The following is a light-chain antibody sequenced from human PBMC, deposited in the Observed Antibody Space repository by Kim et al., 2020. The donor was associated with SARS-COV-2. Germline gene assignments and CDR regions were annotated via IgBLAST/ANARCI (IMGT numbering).Light chain of an antibody. V-gene: IGKV1-5*03. CDR1: QRISHW. CDR2: KAS. CDR3: QQYNSYPIT. J-gene: IGKJ5*01. Sequence: DIQMTQSPSTLSASVGDRVTITCRASQRISHWLAWYQQKPGKAPKLLIYKASNLESGVPSRFSGSGSGTEFTLTISSLQPDDFATYSCQQYNSYPITFGQGTRLEIK.